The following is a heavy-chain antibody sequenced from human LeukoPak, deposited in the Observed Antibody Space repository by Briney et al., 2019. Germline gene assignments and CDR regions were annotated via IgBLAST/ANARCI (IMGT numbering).Heavy chain of an antibody. D-gene: IGHD3-22*01. Sequence: SETLSLTCAVSGGSISSGGYSWSWIRQPPGKGLEWIGYIYHSGSTYYNPSLKSRVTISVDRSKNQFSLKLSSVTAADTAVYYCARANHYYDSSGYLGDAFDIWGQGTMVTVSS. CDR2: IYHSGST. V-gene: IGHV4-30-2*01. CDR1: GGSISSGGYS. J-gene: IGHJ3*02. CDR3: ARANHYYDSSGYLGDAFDI.